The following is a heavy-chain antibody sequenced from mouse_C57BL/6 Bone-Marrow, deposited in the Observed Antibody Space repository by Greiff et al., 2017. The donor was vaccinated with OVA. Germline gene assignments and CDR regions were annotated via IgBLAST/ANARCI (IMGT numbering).Heavy chain of an antibody. CDR2: ISYDGSN. CDR3: ARDRGASGFDY. J-gene: IGHJ2*01. D-gene: IGHD3-1*01. CDR1: GYSITSGYY. V-gene: IGHV3-6*01. Sequence: EVKLVESGPGLVKPSQSLSLTCSVTGYSITSGYYWNWIRQFPGNKLEWMGYISYDGSNNYNPSLKNRISITRDTSKNQFFLKLNSVTTEDTATYYCARDRGASGFDYWGQGTTLTVSS.